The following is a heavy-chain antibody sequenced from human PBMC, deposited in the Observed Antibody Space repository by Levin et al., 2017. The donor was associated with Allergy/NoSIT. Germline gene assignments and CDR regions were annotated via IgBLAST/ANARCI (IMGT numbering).Heavy chain of an antibody. Sequence: PGGSLRLSCAVSGFSLRTYGMYWVRQAPGRGLEWVAVILYDGRSRYYADSVKGRFTISRDVSTNTLNLQMDSLTAEDMAVYYCAREGTDDSSGYPPDYWGQGTLVTVSS. V-gene: IGHV3-33*05. CDR2: ILYDGRSR. CDR3: AREGTDDSSGYPPDY. D-gene: IGHD3-22*01. J-gene: IGHJ4*02. CDR1: GFSLRTYG.